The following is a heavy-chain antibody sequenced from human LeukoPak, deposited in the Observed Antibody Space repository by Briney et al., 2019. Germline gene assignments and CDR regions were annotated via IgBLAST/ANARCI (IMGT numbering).Heavy chain of an antibody. D-gene: IGHD2-2*02. CDR1: AFGFSTYA. V-gene: IGHV3-23*01. CDR2: ISASGDKI. J-gene: IGHJ4*02. Sequence: GGSLRLSCAASAFGFSTYAMSWVCQAPGKGLEWVSGISASGDKIFYADSVKGRFTISRDNSKNILYLQMNALAAEDTARYYCVTHYCSTITCYTDYWGQGTMVPVSS. CDR3: VTHYCSTITCYTDY.